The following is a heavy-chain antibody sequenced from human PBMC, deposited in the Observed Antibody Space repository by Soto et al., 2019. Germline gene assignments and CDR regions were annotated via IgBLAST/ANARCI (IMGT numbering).Heavy chain of an antibody. Sequence: PSQTLSLTCAISGDSVSSNSAAWNWIRQSPSRGLEWLGRTYYRSKWYNDYAVSVKSRITINPDTSKNQFSLQLNSVTPEDTAVYYCARGRLLWFGELSPLPYGMDVWGQGTTVTVSS. CDR2: TYYRSKWYN. D-gene: IGHD3-10*01. CDR1: GDSVSSNSAA. J-gene: IGHJ6*02. CDR3: ARGRLLWFGELSPLPYGMDV. V-gene: IGHV6-1*01.